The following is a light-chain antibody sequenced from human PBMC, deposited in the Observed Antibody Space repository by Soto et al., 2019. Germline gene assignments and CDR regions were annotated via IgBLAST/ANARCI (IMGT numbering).Light chain of an antibody. Sequence: QSALTQPPSASGSPGQPVTISCTGTASDVGAYNFVSWYQQHPGKVPRLIIYEVSKRPSGVPDRFSGSKSDNTASLTVSGLQAEDEADYYCSSFAGSNALVFGGGTKLTVL. V-gene: IGLV2-8*01. CDR3: SSFAGSNALV. J-gene: IGLJ2*01. CDR1: ASDVGAYNF. CDR2: EVS.